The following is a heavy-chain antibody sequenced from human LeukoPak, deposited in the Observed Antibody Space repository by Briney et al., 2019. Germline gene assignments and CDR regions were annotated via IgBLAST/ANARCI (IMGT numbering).Heavy chain of an antibody. J-gene: IGHJ6*03. CDR1: GFTFSDYA. CDR2: MSAIGGSF. D-gene: IGHD6-13*01. Sequence: GGSLRLSCTASGFTFSDYAMTWVRQAPGKGLEWVSGMSAIGGSFFYADSLKGRFTISRDNSKNTLYLQINSLRGDDTAVYYCAKDLSSSWYPSYMDVWGKGTTVTVSS. CDR3: AKDLSSSWYPSYMDV. V-gene: IGHV3-23*01.